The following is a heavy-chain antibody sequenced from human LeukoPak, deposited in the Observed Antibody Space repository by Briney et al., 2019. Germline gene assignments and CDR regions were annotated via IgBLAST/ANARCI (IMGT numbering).Heavy chain of an antibody. Sequence: GGSLRLFCAASGFTFSSYWMHWVRQAPGKGLVWVSRINSDGSSTNYADSVKGRFTTSRDNAKNTLYLQMNSLRAEDTAVYYCAKYGDYWYFELWGRGTLVTVSS. CDR2: INSDGSST. CDR1: GFTFSSYW. D-gene: IGHD4-17*01. V-gene: IGHV3-74*01. CDR3: AKYGDYWYFEL. J-gene: IGHJ2*01.